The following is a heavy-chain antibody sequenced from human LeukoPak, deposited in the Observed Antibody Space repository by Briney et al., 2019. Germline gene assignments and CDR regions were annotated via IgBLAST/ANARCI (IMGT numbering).Heavy chain of an antibody. D-gene: IGHD3-22*01. CDR2: IYYSGST. V-gene: IGHV4-31*03. CDR1: GGSISSGGYY. CDR3: TRRYYHDSSGYQSDF. Sequence: SQTLSLTCTVSGGSISSGGYYWSWIRQHPGKGLEWIGYIYYSGSTYYNPSLKSRVTMSVDTSKNQFSLKLSSVTAADTAVYYCTRRYYHDSSGYQSDFWGQGTLVTVSS. J-gene: IGHJ4*02.